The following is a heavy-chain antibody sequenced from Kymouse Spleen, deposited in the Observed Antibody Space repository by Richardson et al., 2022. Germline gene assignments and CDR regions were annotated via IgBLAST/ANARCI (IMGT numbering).Heavy chain of an antibody. V-gene: IGHV4-34*01. CDR2: INHSGST. CDR1: GGSFSGYY. J-gene: IGHJ5*02. D-gene: IGHD2-2*02. Sequence: QVQLQQWGAGLLKPSETLSLTCAVYGGSFSGYYWSWIRQPPGKGLEWIGEINHSGSTNYNPSLKSRVTISVDTSKNQFSLKLSSVTAADTAVYYCARGGVVVPAAMDWFDPWGQGTLVTVSS. CDR3: ARGGVVVPAAMDWFDP.